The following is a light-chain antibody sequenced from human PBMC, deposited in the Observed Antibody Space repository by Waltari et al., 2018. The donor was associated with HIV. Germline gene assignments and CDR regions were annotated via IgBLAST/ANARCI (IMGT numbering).Light chain of an antibody. CDR1: QSVLYSSNNKHY. Sequence: DIVMTQSPDSLAVSLGERATINCKSSQSVLYSSNNKHYLAWYQQQPGQPPELLIYWSSTRESGVPDRFSGSGSATDFTLTISSLQAEDVAVYYCQQYYSTPLTFGGGTQVEIK. J-gene: IGKJ4*01. CDR3: QQYYSTPLT. V-gene: IGKV4-1*01. CDR2: WSS.